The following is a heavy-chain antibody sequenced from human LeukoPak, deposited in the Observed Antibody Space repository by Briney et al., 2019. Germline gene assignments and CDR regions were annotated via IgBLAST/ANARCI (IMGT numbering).Heavy chain of an antibody. Sequence: GRSLRLSCAASGFTFDDYAMHWVRQAPGKGLEWVSGISWDSGSIDYADSVKGRFTISRDNAKNSLYLQMNSLRAEDTALYCCAKDHRAAPKRGAFDIWGQGTMVTDSS. CDR3: AKDHRAAPKRGAFDI. CDR2: ISWDSGSI. J-gene: IGHJ3*02. V-gene: IGHV3-9*01. D-gene: IGHD6-13*01. CDR1: GFTFDDYA.